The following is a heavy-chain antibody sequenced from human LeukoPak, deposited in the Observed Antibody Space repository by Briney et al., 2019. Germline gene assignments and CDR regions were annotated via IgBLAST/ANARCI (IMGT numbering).Heavy chain of an antibody. CDR1: GDSVSSNSAA. D-gene: IGHD2-2*01. CDR3: ARDTIGYCSSTSCHFDY. J-gene: IGHJ4*02. V-gene: IGHV6-1*01. Sequence: SQTLSLTCAISGDSVSSNSAAWNWIRQSPSRGLEWLGRTYCRSKWYNDYAVSVKSRITINPDTSKNQFSLQLNSVTPEDTAVYYCARDTIGYCSSTSCHFDYWGQGTLVTVSS. CDR2: TYCRSKWYN.